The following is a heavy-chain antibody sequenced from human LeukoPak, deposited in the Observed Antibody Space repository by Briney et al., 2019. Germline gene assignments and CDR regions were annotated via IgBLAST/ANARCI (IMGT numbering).Heavy chain of an antibody. D-gene: IGHD6-13*01. CDR2: ISWNSGSI. J-gene: IGHJ4*02. CDR3: ARPEEPWIAAAGMLY. CDR1: GFTFDDYA. Sequence: PGGSLRLSCAASGFTFDDYAMHWVRQAPGKGLEWVSGISWNSGSIGYADSVKGRFTISRDNSKNTLYLQMNSLRAEDTAVYYCARPEEPWIAAAGMLYWGQGTLVTVSS. V-gene: IGHV3-9*01.